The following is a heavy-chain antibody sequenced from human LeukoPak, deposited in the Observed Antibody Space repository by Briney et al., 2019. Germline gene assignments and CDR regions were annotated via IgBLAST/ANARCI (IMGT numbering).Heavy chain of an antibody. CDR3: ATGQLWSSYYYDY. J-gene: IGHJ4*02. CDR1: GFTVSNFW. Sequence: GGSLRLSCAASGFTVSNFWMHWVRQAPGKGLVWVSRINSDGSSTSYADSVKGRVTISRNNAENTLYLQMNSLRAEDTVVYFCATGQLWSSYYYDYWGQGTLVTVSS. D-gene: IGHD3-3*01. CDR2: INSDGSST. V-gene: IGHV3-74*01.